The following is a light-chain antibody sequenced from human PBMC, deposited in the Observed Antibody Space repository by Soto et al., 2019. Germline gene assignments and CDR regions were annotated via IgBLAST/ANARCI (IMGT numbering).Light chain of an antibody. CDR1: QDINKN. V-gene: IGKV1-33*01. CDR2: DAS. CDR3: QQYESLPLT. Sequence: DMQMTQSPCSLSASVGAGVTSTCPASQDINKNLIWYQQKPGKAPKLLIYDASDLETGVPSRFSGSGSGTGFTFTISSLQPEDFATYYCQQYESLPLTFGQGTRLEIK. J-gene: IGKJ5*01.